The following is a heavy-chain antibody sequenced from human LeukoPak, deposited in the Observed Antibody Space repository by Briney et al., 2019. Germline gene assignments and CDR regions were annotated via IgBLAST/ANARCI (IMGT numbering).Heavy chain of an antibody. CDR2: IYYSGST. Sequence: PSETLSLTCTVYGGSISSGDYYWSWVRQPPGKGLEWIGYIYYSGSTYYNPSLKSRVTISVDTSKNQFSLKLSSVTAADTAVYYCARVGRNSGYDSLFDPWGQGTLVTVSS. CDR1: GGSISSGDYY. D-gene: IGHD5-12*01. CDR3: ARVGRNSGYDSLFDP. V-gene: IGHV4-30-4*01. J-gene: IGHJ5*02.